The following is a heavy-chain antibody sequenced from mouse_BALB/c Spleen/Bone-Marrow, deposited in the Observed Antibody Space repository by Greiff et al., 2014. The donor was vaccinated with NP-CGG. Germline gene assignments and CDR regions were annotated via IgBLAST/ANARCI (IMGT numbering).Heavy chain of an antibody. CDR1: GYTFTSYW. CDR3: ARSEGNYAMDY. Sequence: VQLVESGAELARPGASVKLSCKASGYTFTSYWMQWVKQRPGQGLEWIGAIYPGDGDTRYTRKFKGKATLTADKSSSTAYMQLSSLASEDSAVYYCARSEGNYAMDYWGQGTSVTVSS. V-gene: IGHV1-87*01. J-gene: IGHJ4*01. CDR2: IYPGDGDT.